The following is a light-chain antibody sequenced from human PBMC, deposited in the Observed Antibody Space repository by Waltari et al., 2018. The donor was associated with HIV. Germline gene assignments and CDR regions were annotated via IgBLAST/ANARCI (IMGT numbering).Light chain of an antibody. Sequence: QSALTQPASVSGSPGQSITISCAGTTRALGLFDSVSWYQQHPGRAPQLMIFGVYSRPSGVSSRFSGSKSGNTASLTISGLQAEDEANYYCCSYTAIHTLIFGGGTKLTVL. CDR3: CSYTAIHTLI. CDR2: GVY. J-gene: IGLJ2*01. CDR1: TRALGLFDS. V-gene: IGLV2-14*01.